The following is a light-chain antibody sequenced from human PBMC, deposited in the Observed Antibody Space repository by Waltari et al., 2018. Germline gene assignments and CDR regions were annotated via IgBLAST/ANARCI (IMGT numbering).Light chain of an antibody. V-gene: IGKV1-5*03. CDR2: KAS. J-gene: IGKJ4*01. CDR3: QQYNSYSLT. Sequence: DIQMTEPPSTLSASVGDRVTITCRARQSISSWLAWYQQKPGKTPKLLIYKASSLESGVPSRFSGSGSGTEFTLTISSLQPDDFATYYCQQYNSYSLTFGGGTKVEIK. CDR1: QSISSW.